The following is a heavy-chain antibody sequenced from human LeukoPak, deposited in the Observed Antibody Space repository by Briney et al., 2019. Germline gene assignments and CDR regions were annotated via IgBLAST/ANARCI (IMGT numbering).Heavy chain of an antibody. CDR1: GGSISSTNHY. CDR2: VYYSGST. CDR3: ARAFWSGYPVDY. D-gene: IGHD3-3*01. Sequence: PSETLSLTCSVSGGSISSTNHYWGWIRQSPGKGLEWIGNVYYSGSTYYNPSLRSRVTLSVDTSKNQFSLRLTSVTAADTAVYYCARAFWSGYPVDYWGQGTLVTVSS. J-gene: IGHJ4*02. V-gene: IGHV4-39*07.